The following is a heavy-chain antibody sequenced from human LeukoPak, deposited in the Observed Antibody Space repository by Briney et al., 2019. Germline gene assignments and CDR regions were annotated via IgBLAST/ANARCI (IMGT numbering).Heavy chain of an antibody. J-gene: IGHJ6*02. D-gene: IGHD3-9*01. CDR1: GFTFSSYS. V-gene: IGHV3-21*01. Sequence: GGSLRLSCAASGFTFSSYSVNWVRQAPGKGLEWVSSISNNSSYIYYADSVKGRFTISRDNAKNSLYLRMNSLRAEDTAVYYCARGKRYWDKAHWEADYYYGMDVWGQGTTVTVSS. CDR3: ARGKRYWDKAHWEADYYYGMDV. CDR2: ISNNSSYI.